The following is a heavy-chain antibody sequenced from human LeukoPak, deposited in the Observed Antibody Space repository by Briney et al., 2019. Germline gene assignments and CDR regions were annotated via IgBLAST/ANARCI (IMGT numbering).Heavy chain of an antibody. CDR3: ARAEYYYDSSGYYPPFDY. D-gene: IGHD3-22*01. CDR2: IIPIFGTA. CDR1: GGTFSSYA. Sequence: SVKVSCKASGGTFSSYAISWVRQAPGQGLEWMGGIIPIFGTANYAQKFQGRVTITTDESTSTAYMELSSLRSEGTAVYYCARAEYYYDSSGYYPPFDYWGQGTLVTVSS. J-gene: IGHJ4*02. V-gene: IGHV1-69*05.